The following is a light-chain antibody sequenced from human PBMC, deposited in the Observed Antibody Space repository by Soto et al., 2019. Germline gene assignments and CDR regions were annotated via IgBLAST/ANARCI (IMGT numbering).Light chain of an antibody. CDR3: SSYTSSSTLV. J-gene: IGLJ2*01. CDR1: SSDVGGGYNY. CDR2: EVS. V-gene: IGLV2-14*01. Sequence: QSALTQPASVSGSPGQSITISCTGTSSDVGGGYNYVSWYQQHPGKAPKLMIYEVSNRPSGVSNRFSGSKSGNTASLTISRLQAEDEADYYCSSYTSSSTLVFGGGTKLTVL.